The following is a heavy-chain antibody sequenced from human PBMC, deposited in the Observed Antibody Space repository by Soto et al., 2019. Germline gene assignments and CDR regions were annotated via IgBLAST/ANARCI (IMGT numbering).Heavy chain of an antibody. V-gene: IGHV2-70*01. J-gene: IGHJ6*02. Sequence: SGPTLVNPTQTLTLTCTFSGFSLSTSGVCVSWIRQPPGKALEWLALIDWDDDKYYSTSLKTRLTISKDTSKNQVVLTMTNMDPVDTATYYCARIPAMVRGVIIPNYYYYGMDVWGQGTTVTVSS. CDR1: GFSLSTSGVC. D-gene: IGHD3-10*01. CDR2: IDWDDDK. CDR3: ARIPAMVRGVIIPNYYYYGMDV.